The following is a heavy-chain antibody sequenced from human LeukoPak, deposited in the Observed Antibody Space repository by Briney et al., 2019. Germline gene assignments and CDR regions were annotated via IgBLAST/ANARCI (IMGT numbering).Heavy chain of an antibody. J-gene: IGHJ4*02. Sequence: GRSLRLSCVVTGFTFDNSAVHGVRQASGKGLEGVSRISWNGGSIDYVDSVKGRFTLSKDKAKKSLFPQMNDLRAEDTGLYFCAKGISSLPLRGPLDNWGQGALVTVS. D-gene: IGHD1-26*01. CDR2: ISWNGGSI. V-gene: IGHV3-9*01. CDR1: GFTFDNSA. CDR3: AKGISSLPLRGPLDN.